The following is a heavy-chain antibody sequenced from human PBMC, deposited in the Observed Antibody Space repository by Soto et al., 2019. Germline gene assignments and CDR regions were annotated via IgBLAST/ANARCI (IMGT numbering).Heavy chain of an antibody. Sequence: LRLFCAAPRCTFSRSAISWFRQAPGKGLEWVSAISGSGGSTYYADSVKGRFTISRDNSKNTLYLQMNSLRAEDTAVYYCAKDSSGRGRHNGYCGQGHRVTV. CDR2: ISGSGGST. CDR1: RCTFSRSA. CDR3: AKDSSGRGRHNGY. V-gene: IGHV3-23*01. D-gene: IGHD6-19*01. J-gene: IGHJ4*02.